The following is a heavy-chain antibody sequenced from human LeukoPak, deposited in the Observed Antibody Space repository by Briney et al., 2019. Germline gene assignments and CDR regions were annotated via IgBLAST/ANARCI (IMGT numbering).Heavy chain of an antibody. CDR1: GVTLSDHH. D-gene: IGHD3-22*01. J-gene: IGHJ3*02. Sequence: GGSLRLSCAASGVTLSDHHMDCVRQAPGKGLEWVGRTINKGRGYTTEYAASVKGRFTISRDDSKTLVYLQMNSLKIEDTAVYFYARDGAGCDNSAFDIWGQGTVVTVS. V-gene: IGHV3-72*01. CDR2: TINKGRGYTT. CDR3: ARDGAGCDNSAFDI.